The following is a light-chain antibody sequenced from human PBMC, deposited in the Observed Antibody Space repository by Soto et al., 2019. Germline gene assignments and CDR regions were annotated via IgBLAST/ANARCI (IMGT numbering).Light chain of an antibody. Sequence: SYELAQPPSVSVAPGQTARITCGGNNIETKSVHWYQQRPGQAPLLVVYDDSNRPSGIPERFSGSNSANTATLTVSRVEAGDEADYYCQVWDSTSDHVVFGGGTKLTVL. CDR3: QVWDSTSDHVV. CDR1: NIETKS. CDR2: DDS. J-gene: IGLJ2*01. V-gene: IGLV3-21*02.